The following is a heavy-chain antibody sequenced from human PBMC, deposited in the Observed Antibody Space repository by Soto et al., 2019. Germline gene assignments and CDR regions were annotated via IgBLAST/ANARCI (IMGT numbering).Heavy chain of an antibody. CDR3: AREGIAAAGTETQPFDY. D-gene: IGHD6-13*01. J-gene: IGHJ4*02. V-gene: IGHV3-7*01. CDR2: IKQDGSEK. CDR1: GFTFSSYW. Sequence: GGSLRLSCAASGFTFSSYWMSWVRQAPGKGLEWVANIKQDGSEKYYVDSVKGRFTISRDNAKNSLYLQMNSLRAEDTAVYYCAREGIAAAGTETQPFDYWGQGTLVTVSS.